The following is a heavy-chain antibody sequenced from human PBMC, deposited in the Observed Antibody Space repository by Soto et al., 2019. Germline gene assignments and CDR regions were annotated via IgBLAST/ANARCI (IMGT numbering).Heavy chain of an antibody. CDR1: GFTFSSYA. V-gene: IGHV3-23*01. CDR2: ISGSGGST. J-gene: IGHJ4*02. CDR3: AKGVRLGSGWSEFDY. Sequence: PGGSLRLSCAASGFTFSSYAMSWVRQAPGKGLEWVSAISGSGGSTYYADSVKGRFTISRDNSKNTLYLQMNSLRAEDTAVYYCAKGVRLGSGWSEFDYWGQGTLVTVSS. D-gene: IGHD6-19*01.